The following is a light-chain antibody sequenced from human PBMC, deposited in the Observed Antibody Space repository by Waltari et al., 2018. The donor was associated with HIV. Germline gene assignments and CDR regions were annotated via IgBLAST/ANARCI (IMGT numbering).Light chain of an antibody. Sequence: QSALTQPASVSGSPGQSITLSCTGTTNDIGAYYVSWYQLLPGRPPKVIIFQVTDRPSGVSSRFSGDKSGNTASLAISGLQPEDEADYFCSSYTTDNTVVFGGGTRLTVL. CDR1: TNDIGAYY. CDR3: SSYTTDNTVV. V-gene: IGLV2-14*01. J-gene: IGLJ2*01. CDR2: QVT.